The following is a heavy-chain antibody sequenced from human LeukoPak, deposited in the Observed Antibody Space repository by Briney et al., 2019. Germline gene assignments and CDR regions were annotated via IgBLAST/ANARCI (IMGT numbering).Heavy chain of an antibody. V-gene: IGHV3-23*01. D-gene: IGHD3-16*01. CDR3: AKDDDWGRFKD. J-gene: IGHJ1*01. Sequence: GGSLRLSCAASGFTFSSYAMSWVRQAPGKGLEWVSGISPSGGITYYTDSVRGRFTISRDNSKNTVSLQMNSLRGEGTAVYYCAKDDDWGRFKDWGQGTLVTVSS. CDR1: GFTFSSYA. CDR2: ISPSGGIT.